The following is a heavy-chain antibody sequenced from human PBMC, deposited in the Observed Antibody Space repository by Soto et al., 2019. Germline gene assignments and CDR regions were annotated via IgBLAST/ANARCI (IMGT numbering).Heavy chain of an antibody. Sequence: SHTLSLTCAISGDSVSSNSAAWNWIRQSPSRGLECLGRTYYRSKWYNDYAVSVNSRITINPDASKNQFSLQLNSVTPEDTAVYYCAIRPSSRSSSSWYDIIEFGGQGTTVNVSS. J-gene: IGHJ6*02. D-gene: IGHD6-13*01. CDR2: TYYRSKWYN. CDR1: GDSVSSNSAA. V-gene: IGHV6-1*01. CDR3: AIRPSSRSSSSWYDIIEF.